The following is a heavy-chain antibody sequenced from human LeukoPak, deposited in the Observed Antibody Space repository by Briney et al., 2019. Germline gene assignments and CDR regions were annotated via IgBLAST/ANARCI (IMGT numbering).Heavy chain of an antibody. CDR2: IYYSGRT. D-gene: IGHD3-10*01. V-gene: IGHV4-59*01. J-gene: IGHJ4*02. Sequence: PSETLSLTCTVSSGSINSYYWSWVRQPPGKGLEYIGYIYYSGRTHYNPSLKSRVTISVDTSKNQFSLSLSSVTAADTAVYYCARTPDRGGFDFWGQGTLVTVSS. CDR1: SGSINSYY. CDR3: ARTPDRGGFDF.